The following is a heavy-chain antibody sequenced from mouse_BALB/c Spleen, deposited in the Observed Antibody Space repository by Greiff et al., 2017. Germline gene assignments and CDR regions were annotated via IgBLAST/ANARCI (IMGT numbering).Heavy chain of an antibody. Sequence: EVKLEESGGGLVQPGGSLKLSCAASGFDFSRYWMSWVRQAPGKGLEWIGEINPDSSTINYTPSLKDKFIISRDNAKNTLYLQMSKVRSEDTALYYCARPPYYYGSSWYFDVWGAGTTVTVSS. CDR3: ARPPYYYGSSWYFDV. CDR2: INPDSSTI. J-gene: IGHJ1*01. D-gene: IGHD1-1*01. CDR1: GFDFSRYW. V-gene: IGHV4-1*02.